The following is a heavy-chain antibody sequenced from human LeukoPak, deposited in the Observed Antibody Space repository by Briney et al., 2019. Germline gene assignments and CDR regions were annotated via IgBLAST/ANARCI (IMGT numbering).Heavy chain of an antibody. CDR2: ISSSGSTI. Sequence: GGSLRLSCAASGFTFSNYAMHWVRQAPGKGLEWVSYISSSGSTIYYADSVKGRFTISRDNAKNSLYLQMNSLRAEDTAVYYCARDIGIVGAADYFDYWGQGTLVTVSS. J-gene: IGHJ4*02. D-gene: IGHD1-26*01. V-gene: IGHV3-48*03. CDR3: ARDIGIVGAADYFDY. CDR1: GFTFSNYA.